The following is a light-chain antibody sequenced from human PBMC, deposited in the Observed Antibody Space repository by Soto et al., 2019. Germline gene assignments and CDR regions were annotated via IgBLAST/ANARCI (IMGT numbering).Light chain of an antibody. CDR1: QSVSSN. CDR2: GAS. CDR3: QQYNDWPLT. J-gene: IGKJ4*01. V-gene: IGKV3-15*01. Sequence: EIGVQQSPGTLSLSQWEIAPLSCRASQSVSSNLAWYPKKHGQAPRLLIYGASTGATGIPARFSGSGSGTELTITISSLQSEDFVVYYWQQYNDWPLTVGGGTKG.